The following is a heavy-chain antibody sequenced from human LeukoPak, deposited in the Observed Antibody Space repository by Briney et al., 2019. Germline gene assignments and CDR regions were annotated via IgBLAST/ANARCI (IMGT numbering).Heavy chain of an antibody. D-gene: IGHD1-1*01. J-gene: IGHJ5*02. CDR1: GGTFSSYA. CDR2: IIPILGIA. CDR3: ARDNSGLVMNWNAGGDP. Sequence: SVKVSCKASGGTFSSYAISWLRQPPGQGLEWMGRIIPILGIANYAQKFQGRVTITADKSTSTAYMELSSLRSEDTAVYYCARDNSGLVMNWNAGGDPGGQGTLVTVSS. V-gene: IGHV1-69*04.